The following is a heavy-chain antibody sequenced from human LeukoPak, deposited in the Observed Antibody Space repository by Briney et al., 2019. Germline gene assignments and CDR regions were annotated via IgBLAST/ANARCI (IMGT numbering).Heavy chain of an antibody. Sequence: ASVKVSCKASGYTFTGYYMHWVRQAPGQGLEWMGWINPNSDGTNYAQKFQGRVTMTRDTSTSTVYMELSSLRSEDTAVYYCARGRGYSGSYYRAVFFVYWGRGTLVTVSS. CDR2: INPNSDGT. J-gene: IGHJ4*02. CDR3: ARGRGYSGSYYRAVFFVY. V-gene: IGHV1-2*02. CDR1: GYTFTGYY. D-gene: IGHD1-26*01.